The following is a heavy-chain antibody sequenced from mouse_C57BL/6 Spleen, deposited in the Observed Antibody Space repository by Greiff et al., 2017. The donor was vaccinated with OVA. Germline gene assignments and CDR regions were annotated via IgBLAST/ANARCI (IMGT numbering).Heavy chain of an antibody. D-gene: IGHD1-1*01. CDR3: ARDFYYYGSSSFAY. CDR2: ISDGGSYT. Sequence: DVHLVESGGGLVKPGGSLKLSCAASGFTFSSYAMSWVRQTPEKRLEWVATISDGGSYTYYPDNVKGRFTISRDNAKNNLYLQMSHLKSEDTAMYYCARDFYYYGSSSFAYWGQGTLVTVSA. V-gene: IGHV5-4*01. J-gene: IGHJ3*01. CDR1: GFTFSSYA.